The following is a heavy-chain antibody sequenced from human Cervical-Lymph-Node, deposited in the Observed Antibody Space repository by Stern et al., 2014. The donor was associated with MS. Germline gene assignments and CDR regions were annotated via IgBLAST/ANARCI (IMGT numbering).Heavy chain of an antibody. J-gene: IGHJ4*02. V-gene: IGHV3-30*18. CDR1: GFTFSNYG. Sequence: VQLVESGGGVVQPGRSLRLSCAASGFTFSNYGMHWVRQAPGKGLEWVAVISYDGSNKYYADSVNGRFTISRDNSKNTLYLQMNSLRAEDTAVYYCAKQESWEQQLDTEALDYWGQGTLVTVSS. D-gene: IGHD6-13*01. CDR2: ISYDGSNK. CDR3: AKQESWEQQLDTEALDY.